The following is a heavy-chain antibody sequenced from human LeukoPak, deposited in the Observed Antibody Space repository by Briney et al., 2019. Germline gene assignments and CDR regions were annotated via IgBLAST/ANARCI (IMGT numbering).Heavy chain of an antibody. J-gene: IGHJ3*02. CDR2: IYYSGST. Sequence: PTETLSLTCTVSGGSVSSGSYYWSWIRQPPGKGLEWVGYIYYSGSTNYNPSLKSRVTISVDTSKNQFSLKLSSVPAADTAVYYCARESVAGINDAFDIWGQGTMVTVSS. CDR3: ARESVAGINDAFDI. D-gene: IGHD6-19*01. CDR1: GGSVSSGSYY. V-gene: IGHV4-61*01.